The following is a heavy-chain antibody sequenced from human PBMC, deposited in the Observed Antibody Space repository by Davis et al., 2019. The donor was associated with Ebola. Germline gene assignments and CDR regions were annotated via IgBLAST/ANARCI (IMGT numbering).Heavy chain of an antibody. V-gene: IGHV3-30-3*01. J-gene: IGHJ4*02. CDR1: GFTFSSYA. CDR3: AVGHCSGGSCYSFDY. D-gene: IGHD2-15*01. CDR2: ISYDGSNK. Sequence: PGGSLRLSCAASGFTFSSYAMHWVRQAPGKGLEWVAVISYDGSNKYYADSVKGRFTISRDNSKNTLYLQMNSLRAEDTAVYYCAVGHCSGGSCYSFDYWGQGTLVTVSS.